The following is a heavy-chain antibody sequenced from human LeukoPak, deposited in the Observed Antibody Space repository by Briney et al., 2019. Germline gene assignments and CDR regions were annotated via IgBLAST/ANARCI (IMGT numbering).Heavy chain of an antibody. J-gene: IGHJ4*02. D-gene: IGHD4-17*01. CDR1: GYTFTSYG. Sequence: ASVKVSXKASGYTFTSYGISWVRQAPGQGLEWMGWISTYSGNTNYAQSLQGRVTMTTDTSTKTVYLELRSLGSDDTAVYYCASHKDYGDYYYFDYWGQGTLVTVSS. CDR3: ASHKDYGDYYYFDY. CDR2: ISTYSGNT. V-gene: IGHV1-18*01.